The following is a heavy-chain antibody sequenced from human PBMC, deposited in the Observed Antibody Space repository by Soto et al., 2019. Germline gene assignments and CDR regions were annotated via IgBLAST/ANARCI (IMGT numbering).Heavy chain of an antibody. J-gene: IGHJ6*02. D-gene: IGHD2-2*02. V-gene: IGHV1-69*13. CDR1: GGTFSSYA. CDR2: IIPIFGTA. Sequence: SVKFSCKASGGTFSSYAISWVRQAPGQGLEWMGGIIPIFGTANYAQKFQGRVTITADESTSTAYMELSSLRSEDTAVYYCARYCSSTSCYMDYYYYYGMDVWGQGTTVTVSS. CDR3: ARYCSSTSCYMDYYYYYGMDV.